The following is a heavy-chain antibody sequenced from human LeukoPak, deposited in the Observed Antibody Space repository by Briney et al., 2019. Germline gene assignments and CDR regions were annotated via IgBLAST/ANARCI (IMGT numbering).Heavy chain of an antibody. CDR2: ISAYNGNT. Sequence: ASVKVSCKASGYTFTSYGISWVRQAPGQGLEWVGWISAYNGNTNYAQKLQGRVTMTTDTSTSTAYMELRSLRSDDTAVYYCAGESGSGWYRYYYYYMDVWGKGTTVTVSS. CDR1: GYTFTSYG. CDR3: AGESGSGWYRYYYYYMDV. V-gene: IGHV1-18*01. D-gene: IGHD6-19*01. J-gene: IGHJ6*03.